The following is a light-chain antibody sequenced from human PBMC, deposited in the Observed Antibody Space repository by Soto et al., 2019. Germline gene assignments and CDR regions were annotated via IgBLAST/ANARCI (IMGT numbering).Light chain of an antibody. CDR3: SSYACSTSFDV. CDR2: DVN. V-gene: IGLV2-8*01. Sequence: QSVLTQPPSASGSPGQSVAISCTGTNSDVGGYNYVSWYQQHPGKAPKLMIYDVNKRPSGVPDRFSGSKSGNTASLTVSGLQAEDEADYYCSSYACSTSFDVSGTGTKVTVL. J-gene: IGLJ1*01. CDR1: NSDVGGYNY.